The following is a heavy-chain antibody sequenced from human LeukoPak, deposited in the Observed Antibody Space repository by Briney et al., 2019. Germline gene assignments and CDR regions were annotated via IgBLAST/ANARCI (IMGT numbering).Heavy chain of an antibody. CDR1: GFTFSSYE. D-gene: IGHD3-22*01. V-gene: IGHV3-48*03. J-gene: IGHJ4*02. CDR2: ISSSGSTI. Sequence: GGSLRLSCAASGFTFSSYEMNWVRQAPGKGLEWVSYISSSGSTIYYADSVKGRFTISRDNAKNSLYLQMNSLRAEDTAVYYCARDPDYYDSSGYYSVTLDDYWGQGTLVTVSS. CDR3: ARDPDYYDSSGYYSVTLDDY.